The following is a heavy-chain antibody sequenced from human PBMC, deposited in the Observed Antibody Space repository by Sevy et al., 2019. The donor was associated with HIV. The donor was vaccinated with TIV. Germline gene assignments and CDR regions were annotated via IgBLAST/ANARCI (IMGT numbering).Heavy chain of an antibody. Sequence: GGSLRLSCAGSGFSFKNVWMTWVRQTPGKGLEWVGHAKRKSDGGSIDYGSPVNGRFTISRDDSKDMLYLQMSSLKTEDTGVYYYATVLGAGAAGAFEIWGQGTMVTVSS. V-gene: IGHV3-15*01. CDR1: GFSFKNVW. J-gene: IGHJ3*02. CDR3: ATVLGAGAAGAFEI. CDR2: AKRKSDGGSI. D-gene: IGHD1-26*01.